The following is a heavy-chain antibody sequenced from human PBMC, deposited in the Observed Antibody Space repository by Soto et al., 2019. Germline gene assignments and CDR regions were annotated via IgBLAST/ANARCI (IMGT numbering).Heavy chain of an antibody. V-gene: IGHV1-3*01. J-gene: IGHJ4*02. CDR1: GYTFTRNA. D-gene: IGHD3-9*01. CDR3: AMSETDYSRFYF. CDR2: IDACNVNT. Sequence: QVQLVQSGAEVKKPGASVKVSCKASGYTFTRNAIHWVRQAPGQRLEWIGKIDACNVNTKYSQKFQDRVTITRDTSAGAAYMELRTLRSEDTSIYYWAMSETDYSRFYFWGQGTLVTVS.